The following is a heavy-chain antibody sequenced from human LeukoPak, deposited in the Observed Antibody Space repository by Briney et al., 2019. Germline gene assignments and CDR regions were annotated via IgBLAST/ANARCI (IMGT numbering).Heavy chain of an antibody. Sequence: GGSLRLSCAASGFTFSSYWMSWVRQAPGKGLEWVANIKQDGSERYYVDSVKGRFTISRDNAKNSLYLQMNSLRAEDTAVYYCARDRYCSGGSCYYYGMDVWGQGTTVTVSS. D-gene: IGHD2-15*01. V-gene: IGHV3-7*03. J-gene: IGHJ6*02. CDR2: IKQDGSER. CDR1: GFTFSSYW. CDR3: ARDRYCSGGSCYYYGMDV.